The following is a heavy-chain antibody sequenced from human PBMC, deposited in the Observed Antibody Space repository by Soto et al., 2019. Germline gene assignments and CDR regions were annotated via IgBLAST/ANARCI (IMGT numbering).Heavy chain of an antibody. Sequence: GESLKISCKASGYSFTTYWIGWVRQMPGKGLEWMGIIYPDDSDTRYSPSFQAQDTISADKSISTAYLQWSSLKASDTAMYYCAIPAGSGYYPFDYWGQGTLVTVSS. CDR2: IYPDDSDT. CDR1: GYSFTTYW. CDR3: AIPAGSGYYPFDY. J-gene: IGHJ4*02. V-gene: IGHV5-51*01. D-gene: IGHD3-22*01.